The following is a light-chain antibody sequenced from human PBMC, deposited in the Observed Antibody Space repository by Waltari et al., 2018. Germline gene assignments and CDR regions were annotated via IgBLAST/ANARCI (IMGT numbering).Light chain of an antibody. CDR1: KLGDIY. CDR3: QVWDSSTLV. CDR2: QDS. Sequence: LTQPPSVSVSPGQTASIPCSGHKLGDIYVFWYQQVAGQSPVMVLYQDSKRPSGIPERFSGSNSGNTATPTISGTQAMDEANYYCQVWDSSTLVFGGGTKLTVL. V-gene: IGLV3-1*01. J-gene: IGLJ2*01.